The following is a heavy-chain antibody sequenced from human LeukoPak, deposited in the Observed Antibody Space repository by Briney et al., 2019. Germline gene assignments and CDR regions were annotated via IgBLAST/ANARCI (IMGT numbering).Heavy chain of an antibody. CDR1: GFTFSSDS. V-gene: IGHV3-21*01. CDR2: ISSSSSYI. D-gene: IGHD3-10*01. CDR3: ARDMVRGTVTHFQH. Sequence: GGSLRLSCAASGFTFSSDSMNWVRQAPGKGLEWVSSISSSSSYIYYADSVKGRFTISRDNAKNSLYLQMNSLRAEDAAVYYCARDMVRGTVTHFQHWGQGTLVTVSS. J-gene: IGHJ1*01.